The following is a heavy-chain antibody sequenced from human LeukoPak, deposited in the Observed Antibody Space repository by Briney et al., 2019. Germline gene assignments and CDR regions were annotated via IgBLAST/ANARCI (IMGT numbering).Heavy chain of an antibody. J-gene: IGHJ4*02. Sequence: GGSLRLSCAASGFTFSSYDMRWVRQATGKGLEWVSAIGTAGDTYYPGSVKGRFTISRENAKNSLYLQMNSLRAGDTAVYYCARGGGYNSEIYYFDYWGQGTLVTVSS. V-gene: IGHV3-13*01. D-gene: IGHD5-24*01. CDR3: ARGGGYNSEIYYFDY. CDR2: IGTAGDT. CDR1: GFTFSSYD.